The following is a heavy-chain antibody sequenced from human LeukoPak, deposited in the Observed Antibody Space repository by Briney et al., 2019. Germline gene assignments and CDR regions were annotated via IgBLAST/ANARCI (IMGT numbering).Heavy chain of an antibody. V-gene: IGHV4-34*01. Sequence: SETLSLTCAVYGGSFSGYYWSWIRQSPGKGLEWIGEINHSGSTNYNPSLKSRVTISVDTSKNQFSLKLSSVTAADTAVYYCARGTTALMDVWGKGTTVTVSS. CDR3: ARGTTALMDV. CDR2: INHSGST. CDR1: GGSFSGYY. D-gene: IGHD2-21*02. J-gene: IGHJ6*03.